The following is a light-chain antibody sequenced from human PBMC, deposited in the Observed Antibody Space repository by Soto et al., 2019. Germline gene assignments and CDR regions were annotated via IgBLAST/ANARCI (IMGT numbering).Light chain of an antibody. J-gene: IGKJ5*01. CDR1: QSVGHS. V-gene: IGKV3-15*01. CDR2: GAS. CDR3: QQYGSSPRT. Sequence: EVLMTQAPATLSVSPGDRATLSCRASQSVGHSLAWYQHKPGQAPRLLIYGASARATGIPARFSGSGSGTQFTLTISRLEPEDFAVYYCQQYGSSPRTFGRGTRLEIK.